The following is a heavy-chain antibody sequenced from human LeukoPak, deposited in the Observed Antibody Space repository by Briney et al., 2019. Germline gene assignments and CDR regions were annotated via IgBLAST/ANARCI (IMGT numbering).Heavy chain of an antibody. CDR1: GGSISSYY. D-gene: IGHD2-15*01. V-gene: IGHV4-4*07. CDR3: ARIRRLGYCSGGSCPGAFDI. CDR2: TYTSGST. J-gene: IGHJ3*02. Sequence: SETLSLTCTVSGGSISSYYWSWIRQPAGKGLEWIGRTYTSGSTNYNPSLKSRVTMSVDTSKNQFSLKLSSVTAADTAVYYCARIRRLGYCSGGSCPGAFDIWGQGTMVTVSS.